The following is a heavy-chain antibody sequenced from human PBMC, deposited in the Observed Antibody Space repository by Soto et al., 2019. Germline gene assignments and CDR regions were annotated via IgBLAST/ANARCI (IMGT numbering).Heavy chain of an antibody. Sequence: VGSLRLSCAASGFTFSSYSMNWVRQAPGKGLEWVSSISSSSYIYYADSVKGRFTISRDNAKNSLYLQMNSLRAEDTAVYYCARDRLIAAAGDYYYYYYGMDVWGQGTTVTVSS. CDR3: ARDRLIAAAGDYYYYYYGMDV. J-gene: IGHJ6*02. CDR1: GFTFSSYS. V-gene: IGHV3-21*01. D-gene: IGHD6-13*01. CDR2: ISSSSYI.